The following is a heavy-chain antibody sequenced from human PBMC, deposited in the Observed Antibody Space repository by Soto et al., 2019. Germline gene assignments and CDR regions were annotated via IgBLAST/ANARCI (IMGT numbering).Heavy chain of an antibody. CDR1: GGSISSGGYS. CDR3: ARGYGYNWFDP. Sequence: PSEPLSLTCAVSGGSISSGGYSWSWIRQPPGKGLEWIGYIYHSGSTYYNPSLKSRVTISVDRSKNQFSLKLSSVTAADTAVYYCARGYGYNWFDPWGQGTLVTVSS. V-gene: IGHV4-30-2*01. CDR2: IYHSGST. J-gene: IGHJ5*02. D-gene: IGHD4-17*01.